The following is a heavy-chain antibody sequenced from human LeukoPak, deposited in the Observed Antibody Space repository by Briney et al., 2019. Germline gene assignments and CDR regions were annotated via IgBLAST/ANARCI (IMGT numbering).Heavy chain of an antibody. CDR2: MNPNSGNT. D-gene: IGHD6-19*01. V-gene: IGHV1-8*01. CDR3: AREVPDSGWAAYHYYYMDV. CDR1: GYTFTNYD. J-gene: IGHJ6*03. Sequence: ASVKVSCKASGYTFTNYDINWVRQATGQGLEWMGWMNPNSGNTGYAQKFQDRVTMTRNTSISTAYMELSSLTSDDTALYYCAREVPDSGWAAYHYYYMDVWGKGTTVIISS.